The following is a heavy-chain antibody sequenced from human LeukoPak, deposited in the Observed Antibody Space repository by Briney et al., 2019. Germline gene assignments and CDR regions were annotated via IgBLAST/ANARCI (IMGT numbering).Heavy chain of an antibody. V-gene: IGHV1-69*13. Sequence: SGTASCMADAGSFSSYAISWVRPAPKQWLEWMGAIMPMFGTANYAQNFQGRVTITADESASTAYMELSSLRSEDTAVYYCARDRGYCSGTSCYNFDYWGQGTLVTVSS. CDR2: IMPMFGTA. CDR3: ARDRGYCSGTSCYNFDY. CDR1: AGSFSSYA. J-gene: IGHJ4*02. D-gene: IGHD2-2*02.